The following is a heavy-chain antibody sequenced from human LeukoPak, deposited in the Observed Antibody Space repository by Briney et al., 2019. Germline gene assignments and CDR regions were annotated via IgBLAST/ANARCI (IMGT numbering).Heavy chain of an antibody. Sequence: ASVKVSCRGTGRAGKSYRSRWARHPHGKGLEWMGWISAYSGNTNYAQKLQGRVTMTTDTSTSTAYMELRSLRSDDTAVYYCARRLWFGESTNWFDPWGQGTLVTVSS. D-gene: IGHD3-10*01. CDR2: ISAYSGNT. CDR1: GRAGKSYR. J-gene: IGHJ5*02. V-gene: IGHV1-18*01. CDR3: ARRLWFGESTNWFDP.